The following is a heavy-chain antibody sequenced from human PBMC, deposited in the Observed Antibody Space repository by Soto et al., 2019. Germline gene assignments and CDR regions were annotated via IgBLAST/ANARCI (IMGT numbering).Heavy chain of an antibody. CDR2: INPNSGGT. CDR1: GYTFTGYY. Sequence: ASVKVSFKASGYTFTGYYMHWVRQAPGEGLEGRGWINPNSGGTNYAQKFQGWVTMTRDTSISTAYMELSRLRSDDTAVYYCESVPLAPACNTHSYYGMDVWGQGTTVTFSS. D-gene: IGHD2-15*01. V-gene: IGHV1-2*04. J-gene: IGHJ6*02. CDR3: ESVPLAPACNTHSYYGMDV.